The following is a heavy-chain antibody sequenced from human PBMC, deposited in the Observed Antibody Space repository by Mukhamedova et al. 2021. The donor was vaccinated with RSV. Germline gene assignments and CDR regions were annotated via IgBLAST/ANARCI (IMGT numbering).Heavy chain of an antibody. V-gene: IGHV3-30*01. CDR3: ARDGVGATPTEYYFDY. J-gene: IGHJ4*02. Sequence: AEYMGGRFTISRDNSKNTLYLQMNSLRAEDTAVYYCARDGVGATPTEYYFDYWGQGTLVTVSS. D-gene: IGHD1-26*01.